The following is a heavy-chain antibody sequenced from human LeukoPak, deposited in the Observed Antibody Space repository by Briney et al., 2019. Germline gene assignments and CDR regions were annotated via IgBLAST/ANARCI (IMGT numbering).Heavy chain of an antibody. V-gene: IGHV1-18*01. Sequence: AASVNVSCKASGYTFTSYGISWVRQAPGQGLEWMGWISAYNGNTNYAQKLQGRVTMTTDASTSTAHMELRSLRSDDTAVYYCARVNYYYYGMDVWGQGTTVTVSS. J-gene: IGHJ6*02. CDR1: GYTFTSYG. CDR3: ARVNYYYYGMDV. CDR2: ISAYNGNT.